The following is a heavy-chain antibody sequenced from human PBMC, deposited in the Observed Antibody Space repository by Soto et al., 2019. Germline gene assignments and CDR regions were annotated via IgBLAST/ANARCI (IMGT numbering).Heavy chain of an antibody. Sequence: ASVKVSCKASGYTFRSYGISWVRQAPGQRLEWMGWINAGNGNTKYSQKFQGRVTITRDTSASTAYMELSSLRSEDTAVYYCARDKPQAAAGTRFDYWGQGTLVTVSS. CDR2: INAGNGNT. CDR3: ARDKPQAAAGTRFDY. CDR1: GYTFRSYG. J-gene: IGHJ4*02. D-gene: IGHD6-13*01. V-gene: IGHV1-3*01.